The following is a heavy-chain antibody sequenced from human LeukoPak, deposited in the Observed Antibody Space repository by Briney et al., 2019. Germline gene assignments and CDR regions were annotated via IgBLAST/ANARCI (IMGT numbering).Heavy chain of an antibody. V-gene: IGHV4-39*01. CDR2: IYYSGST. CDR1: SGSISSSSYY. D-gene: IGHD3-22*01. Sequence: SETLSLTCTVSSGSISSSSYYWGWIRQPPGKALESIGSIYYSGSTYYNPSLKSRVTISVDTSKNQFSLKLSSVTAADTAVYYCARRRYYDSSGYLYYFDYWGQGTLVTVSP. J-gene: IGHJ4*02. CDR3: ARRRYYDSSGYLYYFDY.